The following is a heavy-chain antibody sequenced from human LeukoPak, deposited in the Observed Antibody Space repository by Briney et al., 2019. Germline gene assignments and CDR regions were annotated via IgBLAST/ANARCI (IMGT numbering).Heavy chain of an antibody. D-gene: IGHD1-14*01. J-gene: IGHJ5*02. CDR2: IYYSGST. Sequence: SETLSLTCTVCGGSISSSSYYWGWIRQPPGKGLEWIGSIYYSGSTYSNPSLKSRVTISVDTSKNQFSLKLSSVPAADAAVYSRPKIRRRGWYNRLWAAPLDNWFDPWGQGTLVTVSS. V-gene: IGHV4-39*01. CDR3: PKIRRRGWYNRLWAAPLDNWFDP. CDR1: GGSISSSSYY.